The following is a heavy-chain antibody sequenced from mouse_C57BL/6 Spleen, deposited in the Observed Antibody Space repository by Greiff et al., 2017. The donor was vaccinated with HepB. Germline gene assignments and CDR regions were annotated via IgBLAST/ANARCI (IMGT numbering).Heavy chain of an antibody. D-gene: IGHD1-1*01. J-gene: IGHJ4*01. CDR1: GFTFSDYY. V-gene: IGHV5-12*01. CDR3: ARDTTVPGNAMDY. CDR2: ISNGGGSN. Sequence: EVMLVESGGGLVQPGGSLKLSCAASGFTFSDYYMYWVRQTPEKRLEWVAYISNGGGSNYYPDTVKGRFTISRDNAKNTLYLQMSSLKSEDTAMYYSARDTTVPGNAMDYWGQGTSVTVSS.